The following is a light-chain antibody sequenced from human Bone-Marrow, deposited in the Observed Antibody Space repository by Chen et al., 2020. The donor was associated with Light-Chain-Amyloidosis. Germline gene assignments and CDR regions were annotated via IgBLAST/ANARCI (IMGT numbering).Light chain of an antibody. CDR3: QSYDSSLSGYV. CDR2: GNS. V-gene: IGLV1-40*01. CDR1: SSNIGAGYD. Sequence: QSVLTQPPSESGAPGQRVTISCTGSSSNIGAGYDVHWYQQLPGTAPKVLIYGNSNRPSGVPDRFSGSKSGTSASLAITGLQAEDEADYSCQSYDSSLSGYVFGTGTKVTVL. J-gene: IGLJ1*01.